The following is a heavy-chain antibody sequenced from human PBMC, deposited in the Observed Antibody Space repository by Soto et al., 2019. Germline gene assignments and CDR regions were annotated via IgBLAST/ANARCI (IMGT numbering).Heavy chain of an antibody. Sequence: NPSETLSLTCTVSGGSISSYYWSWIRQPAGKGLEWIGRIYTSGSTNYNPSLKSRVTMSVDTSKNQFSLKLSSVTAADTAVYYCARDSSIFGVVGGMDVWGQGTTVTVSS. V-gene: IGHV4-4*07. D-gene: IGHD3-3*01. CDR1: GGSISSYY. CDR3: ARDSSIFGVVGGMDV. CDR2: IYTSGST. J-gene: IGHJ6*02.